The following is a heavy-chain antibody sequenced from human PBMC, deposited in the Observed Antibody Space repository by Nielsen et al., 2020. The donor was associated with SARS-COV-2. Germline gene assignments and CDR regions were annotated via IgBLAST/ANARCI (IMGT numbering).Heavy chain of an antibody. Sequence: ASVKVSCKASGYTFTGYYMHWVRQAPGQGLEWMGRINPNSGGTNYAQKFQGRVTMTRDTSISTAYMELSRLRSDDTAVYYCARGRDYDFWSGYLLNWFDPWGQGTLVTVSS. V-gene: IGHV1-2*06. CDR2: INPNSGGT. J-gene: IGHJ5*02. D-gene: IGHD3-3*01. CDR3: ARGRDYDFWSGYLLNWFDP. CDR1: GYTFTGYY.